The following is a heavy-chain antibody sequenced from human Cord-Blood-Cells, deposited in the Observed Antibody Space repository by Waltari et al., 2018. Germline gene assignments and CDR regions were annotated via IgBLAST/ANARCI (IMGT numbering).Heavy chain of an antibody. Sequence: QVQLVQSGAEVKKPGASVKVSCKASGYTFTSYAMHWVRQVPGQRLEWMGWINAGNGNTKYSQKFQGRVTITRDTSASTAYMELSSLRSEDTAVYYCARDSGYSSSWYVTYWGQGTLVTVSS. CDR3: ARDSGYSSSWYVTY. D-gene: IGHD6-13*01. J-gene: IGHJ4*02. CDR1: GYTFTSYA. V-gene: IGHV1-3*01. CDR2: INAGNGNT.